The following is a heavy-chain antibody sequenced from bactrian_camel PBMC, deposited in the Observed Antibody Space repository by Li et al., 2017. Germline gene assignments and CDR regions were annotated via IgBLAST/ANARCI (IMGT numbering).Heavy chain of an antibody. CDR3: TADRPSFGLLCGIWSARYSY. Sequence: HVQLVESGGGSVQTGGSLRLSCATSGFTFSLYSMAWFRQAPGKEREFVSALGSDGSTKYADSVKDRFTISKDIAENTLYLQMNSLKPEDTAVYYCTADRPSFGLLCGIWSARYSYWGQGTQVTV. CDR2: LGSDGST. J-gene: IGHJ4*01. V-gene: IGHV3S53*01. CDR1: GFTFSLYS. D-gene: IGHD1*01.